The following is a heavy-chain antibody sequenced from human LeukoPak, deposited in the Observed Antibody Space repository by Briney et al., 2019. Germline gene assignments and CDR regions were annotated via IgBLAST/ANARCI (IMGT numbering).Heavy chain of an antibody. Sequence: QPGGSLRLSCAASGFTFSSYGMSWVRQAPGKGLEWVGRIKSKTDGGTTDYAAPVKGRFTISRDDSKNTLYLQMNSLKTEDTAVYYCTADGYSGYDAGPFDYWGQGTLVTVSS. J-gene: IGHJ4*02. CDR1: GFTFSSYG. CDR2: IKSKTDGGTT. D-gene: IGHD5-12*01. V-gene: IGHV3-15*01. CDR3: TADGYSGYDAGPFDY.